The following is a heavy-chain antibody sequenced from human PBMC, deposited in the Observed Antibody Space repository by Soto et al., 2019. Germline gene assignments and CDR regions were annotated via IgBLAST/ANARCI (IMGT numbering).Heavy chain of an antibody. CDR1: GFTFSSYS. CDR3: AREYCSSTSCLNWFDP. D-gene: IGHD2-2*01. Sequence: GGSLRLSCAASGFTFSSYSTNWVRQAPGKGLEWVSYISSSSSTIYYADSVKGRFTISRDNAKNSLYLQMNSLRAEDTAVYYCAREYCSSTSCLNWFDPWGQGTLVTVSS. CDR2: ISSSSSTI. J-gene: IGHJ5*02. V-gene: IGHV3-48*01.